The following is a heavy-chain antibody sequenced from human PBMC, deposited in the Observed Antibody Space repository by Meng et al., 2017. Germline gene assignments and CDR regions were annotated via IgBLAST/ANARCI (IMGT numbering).Heavy chain of an antibody. CDR3: ARASRHSSSWYGYDY. V-gene: IGHV1-2*06. D-gene: IGHD6-13*01. J-gene: IGHJ4*02. CDR1: GYTFTGYY. Sequence: ASVKVSCKASGYTFTGYYMHWVRQAPGQGLEWMGRINPNSGGTNYAQKFQGRVTMTRDTSISTAYMELSRLRSDDTAVYYCARASRHSSSWYGYDYWGQGTLVTGAS. CDR2: INPNSGGT.